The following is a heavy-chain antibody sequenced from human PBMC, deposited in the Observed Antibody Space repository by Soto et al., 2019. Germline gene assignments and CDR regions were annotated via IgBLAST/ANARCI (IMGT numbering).Heavy chain of an antibody. J-gene: IGHJ3*02. CDR3: ARDTETLGPRANDSLDI. V-gene: IGHV1-3*05. CDR1: GYTFSAYT. D-gene: IGHD2-21*02. CDR2: INAGSGNT. Sequence: QAQLVQSGAEKKKPGASVKVSCKATGYTFSAYTMNWVRQAPGQSLEWMGWINAGSGNTKYSQNFQGRVSTTRDTSASTVYIELTGLTSEDTAVYYCARDTETLGPRANDSLDIWGQGTMVTVSS.